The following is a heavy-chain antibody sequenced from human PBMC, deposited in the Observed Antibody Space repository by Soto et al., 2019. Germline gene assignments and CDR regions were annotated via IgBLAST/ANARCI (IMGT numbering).Heavy chain of an antibody. J-gene: IGHJ4*02. CDR1: GYTFTSYG. CDR3: ARNGPAAGPFAY. Sequence: QVQLVQSGAEVKKPGASVKVSCKASGYTFTSYGISWVRQAPGQGLEWMGWISAYNGNTNYAQKLQGRVTMTTATPRSTAYRELRTLRSDATAGYSWARNGPAAGPFAYWGKGTLATASS. D-gene: IGHD6-13*01. V-gene: IGHV1-18*01. CDR2: ISAYNGNT.